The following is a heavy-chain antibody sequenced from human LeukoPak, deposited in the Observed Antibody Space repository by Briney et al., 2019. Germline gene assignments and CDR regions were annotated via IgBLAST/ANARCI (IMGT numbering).Heavy chain of an antibody. V-gene: IGHV1-8*01. D-gene: IGHD3-22*01. Sequence: ASVKVSCKASGDTFTSYDINWVRQATGQGLEWMGWMNPNNGNTGYAQKFLGRVTMTRDTSTSTAYMELSSLRSEDTAVYFCARGNYYDSSGYYHAVGMDVWGQGTTVTVSS. CDR2: MNPNNGNT. CDR3: ARGNYYDSSGYYHAVGMDV. CDR1: GDTFTSYD. J-gene: IGHJ6*02.